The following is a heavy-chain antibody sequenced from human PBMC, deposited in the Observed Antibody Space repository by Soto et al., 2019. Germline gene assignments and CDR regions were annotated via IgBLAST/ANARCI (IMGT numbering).Heavy chain of an antibody. CDR3: DRLDYYDRSGSYSGMDV. D-gene: IGHD3-22*01. CDR1: GLIFNEYA. Sequence: GSVRLSCGVSGLIFNEYAMTWVREGAGKWTWWVGFIRSKSYGGTTEYAASVKGRFIISRDDSKTIAYLQINSLKTEDTAVYFCDRLDYYDRSGSYSGMDVWGQGTTVTVS. J-gene: IGHJ6*02. V-gene: IGHV3-49*04. CDR2: IRSKSYGGTT.